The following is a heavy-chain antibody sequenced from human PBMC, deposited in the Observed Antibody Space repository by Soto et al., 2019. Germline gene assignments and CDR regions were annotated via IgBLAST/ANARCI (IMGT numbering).Heavy chain of an antibody. V-gene: IGHV1-3*01. D-gene: IGHD3-10*01. CDR1: GYTFTSYA. Sequence: ASGKVSCKASGYTFTSYAMHWVRQAPGQRLEWMGWINAGNGNTKYSQKFQGRVTITRDTSASTAYMELSSLRSEDTAVYYCARSITMVRGVISWFDPWGQGTLVTVSS. J-gene: IGHJ5*02. CDR3: ARSITMVRGVISWFDP. CDR2: INAGNGNT.